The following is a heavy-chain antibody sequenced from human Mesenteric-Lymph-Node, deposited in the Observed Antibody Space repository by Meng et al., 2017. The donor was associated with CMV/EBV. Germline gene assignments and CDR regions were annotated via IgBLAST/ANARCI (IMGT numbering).Heavy chain of an antibody. Sequence: GESLKISCKGSGYSFSNYWIGWVRQMPGKGLEWMGVIYPDDSDARYSPSLQGQVPISADKSISTAYLQWSSLKASDTAMYYCARTMGAAATGAFDYWGPGTLVTVSS. CDR2: IYPDDSDA. CDR3: ARTMGAAATGAFDY. CDR1: GYSFSNYW. D-gene: IGHD4/OR15-4a*01. V-gene: IGHV5-51*01. J-gene: IGHJ4*02.